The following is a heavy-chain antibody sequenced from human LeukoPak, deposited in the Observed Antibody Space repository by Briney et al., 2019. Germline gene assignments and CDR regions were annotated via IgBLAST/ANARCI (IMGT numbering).Heavy chain of an antibody. CDR2: INPSGGST. D-gene: IGHD2-15*01. CDR1: GYTFTTYY. J-gene: IGHJ4*02. V-gene: IGHV1-46*01. CDR3: ARDCSGGSCGNFDY. Sequence: GASVKVSCKASGYTFTTYYIHWVRQAPGQGLEWMGVINPSGGSTTYAQMFQGRVTMTRDTSTSTVYMDLSSLRSEDTAVYYCARDCSGGSCGNFDYWGQGTLVTVSS.